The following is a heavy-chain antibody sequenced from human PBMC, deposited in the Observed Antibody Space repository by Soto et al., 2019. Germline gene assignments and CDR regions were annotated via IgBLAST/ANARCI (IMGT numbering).Heavy chain of an antibody. Sequence: SETLSLTCTVSGGSISSYYWSWIRQPPGKGLEWIGYIYYSGSTTSNPSLKSRVTISVDTSKNQFSLKLSSVTAADTAVYYCASIAAAGTEGHYYYMDVWGKGTTVTVSS. CDR2: IYYSGST. CDR3: ASIAAAGTEGHYYYMDV. CDR1: GGSISSYY. J-gene: IGHJ6*03. V-gene: IGHV4-59*08. D-gene: IGHD6-13*01.